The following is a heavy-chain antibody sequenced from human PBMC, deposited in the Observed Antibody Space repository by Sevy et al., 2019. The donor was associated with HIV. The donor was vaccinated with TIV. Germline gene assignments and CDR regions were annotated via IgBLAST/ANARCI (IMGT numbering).Heavy chain of an antibody. CDR3: ARVAVTGHKYFDW. CDR2: ISDKDNII. D-gene: IGHD6-19*01. V-gene: IGHV3-48*01. CDR1: GFIFSDFS. Sequence: GGSLRLSCAASGFIFSDFSMTWVRQAPGKGLEWISYISDKDNIIYYADSVRGRFTISRDNAKNSLYLQMNSLRAEDTAVYYCARVAVTGHKYFDWWGQGTLVTVSS. J-gene: IGHJ4*02.